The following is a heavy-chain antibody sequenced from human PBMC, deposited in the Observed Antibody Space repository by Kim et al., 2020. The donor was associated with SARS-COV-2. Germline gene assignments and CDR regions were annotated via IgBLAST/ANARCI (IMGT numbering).Heavy chain of an antibody. CDR3: AKEGSSSWYYLDY. D-gene: IGHD6-13*01. Sequence: GGSLRLSCAASGFTFSSYAMHWVRQAPGKGLEWVAVISYDGSNKYYADSVKGRFTISRDNSKNTLYLQMNSLRAEDTAVYYCAKEGSSSWYYLDYWGQGTPVTVSS. CDR1: GFTFSSYA. CDR2: ISYDGSNK. V-gene: IGHV3-30*04. J-gene: IGHJ4*02.